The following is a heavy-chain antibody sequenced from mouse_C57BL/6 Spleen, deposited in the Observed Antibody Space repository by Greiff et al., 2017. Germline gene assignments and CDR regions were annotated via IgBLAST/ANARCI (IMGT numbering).Heavy chain of an antibody. J-gene: IGHJ3*01. Sequence: EVQLQQSGPELVKPGASVKISCKASGYTFTDYYMNWVKQSHGKSLEWIGDINPNNGGTSYNQKFKGKATLTVDKSSSTAYMELRSLTSEDSAVYYCARDDYEKVWFAYWGQGTLVTVSA. CDR2: INPNNGGT. V-gene: IGHV1-26*01. CDR3: ARDDYEKVWFAY. CDR1: GYTFTDYY. D-gene: IGHD2-4*01.